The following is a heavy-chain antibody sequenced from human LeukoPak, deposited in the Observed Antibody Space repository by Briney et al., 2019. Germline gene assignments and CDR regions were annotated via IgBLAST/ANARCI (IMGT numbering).Heavy chain of an antibody. Sequence: GEALKISFKGAGYSFTSYWIGWVRQMPGKGLEWMGIIYPGDSDTRYSPSFQGQVTISADKSINTTYLQWSSLKASDTAMYYCARAASSSSSFYYYYMDVWGKGTTVTVSS. CDR1: GYSFTSYW. CDR3: ARAASSSSSFYYYYMDV. V-gene: IGHV5-51*01. J-gene: IGHJ6*03. D-gene: IGHD6-6*01. CDR2: IYPGDSDT.